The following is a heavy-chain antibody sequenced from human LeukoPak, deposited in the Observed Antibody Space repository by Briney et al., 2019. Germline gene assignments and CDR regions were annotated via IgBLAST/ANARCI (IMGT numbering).Heavy chain of an antibody. Sequence: GGSLRLSCAASGFTFSGSAMHWVRQASGKGLECVGRIRSKSNDYATAYAASVKGRFIISRDDSISTAYLQMNSLKTEDTAVYYCTRLGYSSGNDYWGQGILVTVSS. V-gene: IGHV3-73*01. D-gene: IGHD6-19*01. CDR1: GFTFSGSA. J-gene: IGHJ4*02. CDR3: TRLGYSSGNDY. CDR2: IRSKSNDYAT.